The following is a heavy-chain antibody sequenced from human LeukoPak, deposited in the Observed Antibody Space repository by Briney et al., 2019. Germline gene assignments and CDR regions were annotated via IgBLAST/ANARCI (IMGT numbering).Heavy chain of an antibody. CDR1: GYTFTSYG. J-gene: IGHJ6*03. V-gene: IGHV1-18*01. CDR3: ARLNPGLGFWYYYYMDV. Sequence: EASVKLSCQASGYTFTSYGISWVRQAPGQGLEWMGWISAYNGNTNYAQKLQGRVTMTTDTSTSTAYMELRSLRSDDTAVYYCARLNPGLGFWYYYYMDVWGKGTTVTISS. CDR2: ISAYNGNT. D-gene: IGHD2-8*02.